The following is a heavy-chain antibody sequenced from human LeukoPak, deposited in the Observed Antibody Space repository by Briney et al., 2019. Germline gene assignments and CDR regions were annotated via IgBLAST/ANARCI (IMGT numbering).Heavy chain of an antibody. CDR2: ISYDGSNK. J-gene: IGHJ4*02. D-gene: IGHD2-15*01. CDR1: GFTFSSYA. CDR3: AKWGCSGGSCYPFDY. Sequence: RGSLRLSCAASGFTFSSYAMHWVRQAPGKGLEWVAVISYDGSNKYYADSVKGRFTISRDNSKNTLYLQMNSLRAEDTAVYYCAKWGCSGGSCYPFDYWGQGTLVTVSS. V-gene: IGHV3-30*04.